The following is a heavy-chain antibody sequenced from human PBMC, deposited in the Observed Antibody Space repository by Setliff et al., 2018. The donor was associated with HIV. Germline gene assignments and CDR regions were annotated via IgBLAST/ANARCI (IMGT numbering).Heavy chain of an antibody. CDR1: AGSISSYY. V-gene: IGHV4-4*09. Sequence: SETLSLTCTVSAGSISSYYWTWIRQPPGKGLEWIGYISTRGGTTYNPSLKSRVTISVDTSKNQFSLKLGSVTAADTAVYYCARAFPMTTVVTQSGYGAFDIWGQGTMVTVSS. J-gene: IGHJ3*02. CDR3: ARAFPMTTVVTQSGYGAFDI. D-gene: IGHD4-17*01. CDR2: ISTRGGT.